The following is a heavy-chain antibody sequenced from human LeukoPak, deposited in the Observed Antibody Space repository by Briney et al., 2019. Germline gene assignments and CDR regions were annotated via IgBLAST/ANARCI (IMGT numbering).Heavy chain of an antibody. V-gene: IGHV4-61*02. CDR1: GGSISSGSYY. J-gene: IGHJ6*03. Sequence: SQTLSLTCTVSGGSISSGSYYWSWIRQPAGTGLEWIGRIYTSGSTNYNPSLKSRVTMSVDTSKNQFSLKLSSVTAADTAVYYCARVRGDYGEDSYYYYMDVWGKGTTVTISS. CDR2: IYTSGST. D-gene: IGHD4-17*01. CDR3: ARVRGDYGEDSYYYYMDV.